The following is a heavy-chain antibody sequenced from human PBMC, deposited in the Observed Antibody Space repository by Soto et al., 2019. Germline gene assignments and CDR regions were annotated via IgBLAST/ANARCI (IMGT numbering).Heavy chain of an antibody. J-gene: IGHJ4*02. CDR2: ISGSGGST. Sequence: GGSVRLSCAASGFTFSSYVMSWVCQAPGKGLEWVSAISGSGGSTYYADSVKGRFTISRDNSKNTLYLQMNSLRAEDTAVYYCAKSAARSGFDYWGQGTLVTVSS. D-gene: IGHD6-6*01. CDR3: AKSAARSGFDY. CDR1: GFTFSSYV. V-gene: IGHV3-23*01.